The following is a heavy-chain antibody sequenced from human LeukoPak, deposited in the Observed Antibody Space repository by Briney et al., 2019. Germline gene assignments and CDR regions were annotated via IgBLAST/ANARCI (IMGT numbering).Heavy chain of an antibody. Sequence: GRSLSLSCAASGFTFDNYAMHWVRQAPGKGLEWVSGISWNGGSIGYADSVKGRFTISRDNAKNSLYLQMNSLRAEDTALYYCAKVRIAAAVYFDYWGQGTLATVSS. D-gene: IGHD6-13*01. CDR2: ISWNGGSI. V-gene: IGHV3-9*01. CDR1: GFTFDNYA. CDR3: AKVRIAAAVYFDY. J-gene: IGHJ4*02.